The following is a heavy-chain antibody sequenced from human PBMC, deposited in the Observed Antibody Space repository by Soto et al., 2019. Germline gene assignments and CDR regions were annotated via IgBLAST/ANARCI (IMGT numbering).Heavy chain of an antibody. CDR1: GGSFSGYY. J-gene: IGHJ4*02. CDR2: INHSGST. V-gene: IGHV4-34*01. CDR3: ARWRSYCSGGSCYPSFDY. D-gene: IGHD2-15*01. Sequence: SETLSLTCAVYGGSFSGYYWSWICQPPGKGLEWIGEINHSGSTNYNPSLKSRVTISVDTSKNQFSLKLSSVTAADTAVYYCARWRSYCSGGSCYPSFDYWGQGTLVTVSS.